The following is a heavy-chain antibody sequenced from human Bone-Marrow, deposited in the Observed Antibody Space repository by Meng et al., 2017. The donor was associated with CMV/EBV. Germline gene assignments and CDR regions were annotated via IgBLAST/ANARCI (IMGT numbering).Heavy chain of an antibody. J-gene: IGHJ4*02. D-gene: IGHD2-21*01. CDR2: ISYDGSNK. CDR3: ARGAGVVVIDSYYFDY. CDR1: GLTFEWSA. Sequence: GLTFEWSARPWVRPAPGKGLGWVAVISYDGSNKYYADSVKGRFTISRDNSKNTLYLQMNSLRAEDTAVYYCARGAGVVVIDSYYFDYWGQGTLVTVSS. V-gene: IGHV3-30*04.